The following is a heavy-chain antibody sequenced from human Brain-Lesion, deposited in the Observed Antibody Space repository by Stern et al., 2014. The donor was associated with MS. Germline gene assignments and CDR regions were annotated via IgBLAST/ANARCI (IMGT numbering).Heavy chain of an antibody. Sequence: EVQLEESGGDLVQPGRSLRLSCAAFGFTFDDYAMHWVRQAPGKGLEWVAGISWNSGTIGYADSVKGRFTTSRDNAYSSLYLQMNSLRPEDTALYYCARDITGSSAYFAYWGQGPLVTVSS. CDR1: GFTFDDYA. V-gene: IGHV3-9*01. D-gene: IGHD1-14*01. J-gene: IGHJ4*02. CDR2: ISWNSGTI. CDR3: ARDITGSSAYFAY.